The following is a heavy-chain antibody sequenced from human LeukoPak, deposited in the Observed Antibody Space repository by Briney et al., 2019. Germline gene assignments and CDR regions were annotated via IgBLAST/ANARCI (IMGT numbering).Heavy chain of an antibody. Sequence: GGSLRLSCAASGFTFDDYAMHWVRQAPGKGLEWVSGISWNSGSIGYADSVKGRFTISRDNAKNSLYLQMNSLRAEDTALYYCAKASYDILTGYYSKGPSTRPYYFDYWGQGTLVTVSS. CDR3: AKASYDILTGYYSKGPSTRPYYFDY. V-gene: IGHV3-9*01. CDR2: ISWNSGSI. D-gene: IGHD3-9*01. J-gene: IGHJ4*02. CDR1: GFTFDDYA.